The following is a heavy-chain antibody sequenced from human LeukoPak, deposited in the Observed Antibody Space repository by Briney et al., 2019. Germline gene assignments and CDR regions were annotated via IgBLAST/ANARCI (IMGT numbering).Heavy chain of an antibody. CDR2: ITGAGNNI. CDR3: ARDVGYRSWFDP. Sequence: GGSLRLSCVVSGFTFSNFGMNWVRQAPGQGLEWLSYITGAGNNIYYADSVKGRFTISRDNARDSLYLQMSSLRAEDTAVYYCARDVGYRSWFDPWGQGTLVTVSS. D-gene: IGHD5-18*01. J-gene: IGHJ5*02. V-gene: IGHV3-21*05. CDR1: GFTFSNFG.